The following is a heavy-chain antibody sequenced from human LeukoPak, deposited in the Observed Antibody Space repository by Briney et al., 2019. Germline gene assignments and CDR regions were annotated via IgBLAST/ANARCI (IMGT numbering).Heavy chain of an antibody. J-gene: IGHJ4*02. V-gene: IGHV3-30*03. CDR1: GFTFSSYG. CDR2: ISYDGSNK. D-gene: IGHD3-10*01. CDR3: ASSGGSGSFPVFDY. Sequence: AGGSLRLSCAASGFTFSSYGMHWVRQAPGKGLEWVAVISYDGSNKYYADSVKGRFTISRDNSKNTLYLQMNSLRAEDTAVYYCASSGGSGSFPVFDYWGQGTPVTISS.